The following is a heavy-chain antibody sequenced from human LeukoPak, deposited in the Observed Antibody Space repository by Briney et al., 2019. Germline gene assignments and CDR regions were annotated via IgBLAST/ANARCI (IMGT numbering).Heavy chain of an antibody. CDR1: GGTFSSYA. J-gene: IGHJ3*02. D-gene: IGHD2-15*01. V-gene: IGHV1-69*06. CDR2: IIPIFGTA. CDR3: ARDVYCSGGSCYYGGAFDI. Sequence: GSSVKVSCKASGGTFSSYAISWVRQAPGQGLEWMGGIIPIFGTANYAQKFQGRVTITADKSTSTAYMELSSLRSEDTAVYYCARDVYCSGGSCYYGGAFDIWGQGTMVTVSS.